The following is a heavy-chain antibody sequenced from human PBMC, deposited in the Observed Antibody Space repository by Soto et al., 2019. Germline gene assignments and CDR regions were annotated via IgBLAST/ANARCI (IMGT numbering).Heavy chain of an antibody. Sequence: ASVKVSCKASGYTFTNYGITWVRQAPGQGLEWLGWINPYNGNTNYAQKSQGRVTMTPDTSTSTAYMELRSLRSDDTAVYYCARIPVGSGGYFEHYFDYWGQGTLVTVSS. D-gene: IGHD3-22*01. CDR2: INPYNGNT. CDR1: GYTFTNYG. V-gene: IGHV1-18*01. CDR3: ARIPVGSGGYFEHYFDY. J-gene: IGHJ4*02.